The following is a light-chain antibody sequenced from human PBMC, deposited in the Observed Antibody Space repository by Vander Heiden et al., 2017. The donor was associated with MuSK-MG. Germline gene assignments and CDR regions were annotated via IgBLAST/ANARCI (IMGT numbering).Light chain of an antibody. CDR1: QSISAW. J-gene: IGKJ1*01. CDR2: DAS. CDR3: QQDNSYPGT. Sequence: DIQMTPSPSTLSASIGDRVTITCRASQSISAWLAWYQQKPGKAPKLLVSDASTLETGVPSRFTGSGSGTEFTLTISSLQPEDFATYYCQQDNSYPGTFGQGTKVEFK. V-gene: IGKV1-5*01.